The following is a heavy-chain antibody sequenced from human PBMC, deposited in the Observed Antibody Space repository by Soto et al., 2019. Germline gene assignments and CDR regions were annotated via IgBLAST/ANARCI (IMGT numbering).Heavy chain of an antibody. CDR1: GFTFSSYS. V-gene: IGHV3-48*02. D-gene: IGHD2-8*01. Sequence: GGSLRLSCATSGFTFSSYSMNWVRQAPGKGLEWVSYISSSSSTIYYADSVKGRFTISRDNAKNSLYLQMNSLRDEDTAVYYCAKARCTTSNCYVPDYWGQGTLVTVSS. CDR2: ISSSSSTI. J-gene: IGHJ4*02. CDR3: AKARCTTSNCYVPDY.